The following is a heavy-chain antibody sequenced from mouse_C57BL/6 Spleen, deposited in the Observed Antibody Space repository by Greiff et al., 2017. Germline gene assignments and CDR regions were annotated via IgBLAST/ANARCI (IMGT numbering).Heavy chain of an antibody. CDR3: AILRQGAMGY. CDR2: ISSGSSTI. CDR1: GFTFSDYG. V-gene: IGHV5-17*01. J-gene: IGHJ4*01. Sequence: EVQLVESGGGLVKPGGSLKLSCAASGFTFSDYGMHWVRQAPEKGLEWVAYISSGSSTIYYADTVKGRFTISRDNAKNTLFLQMTSLRSEDTAMYYCAILRQGAMGYWGQGTSVTVSS. D-gene: IGHD1-1*01.